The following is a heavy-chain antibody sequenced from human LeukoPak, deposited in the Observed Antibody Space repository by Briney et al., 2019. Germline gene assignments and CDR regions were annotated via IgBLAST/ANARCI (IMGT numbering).Heavy chain of an antibody. J-gene: IGHJ5*02. V-gene: IGHV3-21*01. CDR1: GFTFSSYG. D-gene: IGHD3-3*01. CDR3: ARESVYDFWSGYYRFRFDP. CDR2: ISSSSSYI. Sequence: GGSLRLSCAASGFTFSSYGMNWVRQAPGKGLEWVSSISSSSSYIYYADSVKGRFTISRDNAKNSLYLQMNSLRAEDTAVYYCARESVYDFWSGYYRFRFDPWGQGTLVTVSS.